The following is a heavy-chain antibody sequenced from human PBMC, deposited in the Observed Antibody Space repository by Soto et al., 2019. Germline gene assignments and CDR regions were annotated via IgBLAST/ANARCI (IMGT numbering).Heavy chain of an antibody. V-gene: IGHV5-51*01. CDR3: ARLHGYCTNGVCHSYYGMDV. CDR2: IYPGDSDT. D-gene: IGHD2-8*01. Sequence: GESLKISCKGSGYSFTSYWIGWVRQMPGKGLEWMGIIYPGDSDTRYSPSFQGQVTISADKSISTAYLQWSSLKASDTAMYYCARLHGYCTNGVCHSYYGMDVWGQGTTVTVSS. J-gene: IGHJ6*02. CDR1: GYSFTSYW.